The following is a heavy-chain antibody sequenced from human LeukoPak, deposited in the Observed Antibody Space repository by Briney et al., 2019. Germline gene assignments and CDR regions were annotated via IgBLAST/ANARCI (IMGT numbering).Heavy chain of an antibody. J-gene: IGHJ6*03. CDR1: GGSFSGYY. D-gene: IGHD2-15*01. CDR2: INHSGST. V-gene: IGHV4-34*01. CDR3: ARVRYCSGGSCSRYYYYYYMGV. Sequence: SETLSLTCAVYGGSFSGYYWSWIRQPPGKGLEWIGEINHSGSTNYNPSLKSRVTISVDTSKNQFSLKLSSVTAADTAVYYCARVRYCSGGSCSRYYYYYYMGVWGKGTTVTVSS.